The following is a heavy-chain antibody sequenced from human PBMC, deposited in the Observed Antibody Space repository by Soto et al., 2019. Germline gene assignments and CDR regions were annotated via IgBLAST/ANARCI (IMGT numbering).Heavy chain of an antibody. D-gene: IGHD6-13*01. Sequence: EVQLLESGGGLVPPGGSLRLSCAASGFTFSNYAMTWVRQAPGKGLEWGSVITGSGGGTYFVDSVKGRSTISRDNSKNTVYLQMNSLRAEDTAEYYCANRPLTAAGFDYWGQPTLVTVSS. J-gene: IGHJ4*02. V-gene: IGHV3-23*01. CDR3: ANRPLTAAGFDY. CDR1: GFTFSNYA. CDR2: ITGSGGGT.